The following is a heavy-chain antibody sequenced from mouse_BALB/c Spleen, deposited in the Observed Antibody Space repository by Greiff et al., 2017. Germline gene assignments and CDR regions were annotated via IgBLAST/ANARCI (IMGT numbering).Heavy chain of an antibody. D-gene: IGHD1-1*01. J-gene: IGHJ4*01. Sequence: EVQGVESGGGLVQPGGSMKLSCVASGFTFSNYWMNWVRQSPEKGLEWVAEIRLKSNNYATHYAESVKGRFTISRDDSKSSVYLQMNNLRAEDTGIYYCTVITTVVGDYAMDYWGQGTSVTVSS. CDR3: TVITTVVGDYAMDY. V-gene: IGHV6-6*02. CDR2: IRLKSNNYAT. CDR1: GFTFSNYW.